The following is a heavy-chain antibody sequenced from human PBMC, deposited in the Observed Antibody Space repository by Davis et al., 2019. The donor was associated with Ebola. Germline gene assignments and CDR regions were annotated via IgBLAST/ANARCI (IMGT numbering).Heavy chain of an antibody. CDR3: ARDSVSGMDV. J-gene: IGHJ6*02. Sequence: PGSLSLSCAVYGGSLSGYYWSWIRQPPGKGLEWIGEINHSGSTNYNPSLKSRVTISVDTSKNQFSLKLSTVTAADTAVYYCARDSVSGMDVWGQGTTVTVSS. D-gene: IGHD5/OR15-5a*01. CDR1: GGSLSGYY. V-gene: IGHV4-34*01. CDR2: INHSGST.